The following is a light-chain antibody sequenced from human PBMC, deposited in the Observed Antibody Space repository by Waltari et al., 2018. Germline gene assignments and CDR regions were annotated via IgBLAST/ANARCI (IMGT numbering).Light chain of an antibody. V-gene: IGKV1D-12*01. CDR3: EQVHSFPIT. Sequence: QVTQSPSSVSASVGDTVTITCRANQDIRTLLVWNQQKAGKAPKLLIYSESTLQDGVPSRFSGSGSGTEFTLTIDSLQPEDFATYYCEQVHSFPITFGGGTKVEIK. CDR1: QDIRTL. J-gene: IGKJ4*01. CDR2: SES.